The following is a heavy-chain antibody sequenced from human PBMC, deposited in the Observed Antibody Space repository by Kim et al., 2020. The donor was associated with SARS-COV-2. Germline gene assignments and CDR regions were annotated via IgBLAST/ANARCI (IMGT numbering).Heavy chain of an antibody. CDR1: GYTFTSYY. J-gene: IGHJ4*02. D-gene: IGHD2-15*01. CDR3: VINEGWSTLFDY. Sequence: ASVKVSCKASGYTFTSYYMHWVRQAPGQGLEWMGIINPSGGSTSYAQKFQGRVTMTRDTSTSTVYMELSSLRSEDTAVYYCVINEGWSTLFDYWGQGTLVTVSS. V-gene: IGHV1-46*01. CDR2: INPSGGST.